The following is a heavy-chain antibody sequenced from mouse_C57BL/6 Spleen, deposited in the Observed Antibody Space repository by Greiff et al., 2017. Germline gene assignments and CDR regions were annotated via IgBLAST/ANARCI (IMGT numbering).Heavy chain of an antibody. Sequence: QVQLQQPGAELVKPGASVKLSCKASGYTFTSYWMKWVKQRPGQGLEWIGEIDPSDSYTNYNQKFKGKSTLTVDKSSSTAYMQLSSVTSEDSAVYYCEREDYFDYWGQGTTLTVSS. V-gene: IGHV1-50*01. CDR1: GYTFTSYW. CDR3: EREDYFDY. J-gene: IGHJ2*01. CDR2: IDPSDSYT.